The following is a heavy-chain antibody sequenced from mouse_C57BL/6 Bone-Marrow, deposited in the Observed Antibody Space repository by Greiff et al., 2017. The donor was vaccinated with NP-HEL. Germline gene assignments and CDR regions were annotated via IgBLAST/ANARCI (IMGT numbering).Heavy chain of an antibody. D-gene: IGHD2-4*01. CDR2: ISNLAYSI. Sequence: DVKLVESGGGLVQPGGSLKLSCAASGFTFSDYGMAWVRQAPRKGPEWVAFISNLAYSIYYADTVTGRFTISRENAKNTLYLEMSSLRSEDTAMYYCARRGLRRLDLYYAMDYWGQGTSVTVSS. CDR1: GFTFSDYG. J-gene: IGHJ4*01. V-gene: IGHV5-15*04. CDR3: ARRGLRRLDLYYAMDY.